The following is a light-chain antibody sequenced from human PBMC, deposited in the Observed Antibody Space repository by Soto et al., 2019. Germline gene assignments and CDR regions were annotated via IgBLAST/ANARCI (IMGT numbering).Light chain of an antibody. CDR3: SSFGGCNKVL. CDR1: SSDVGGYNF. J-gene: IGLJ3*02. V-gene: IGLV2-8*01. Sequence: QSALTQPPSASGSPGQSVTISCTGTSSDVGGYNFVSWYQQHPGKVPKTVIYEVTKRPSGVPDRFSGSKSGNTASLTVSGLQAEDEDDYYCSSFGGCNKVLFGGGTKVTVL. CDR2: EVT.